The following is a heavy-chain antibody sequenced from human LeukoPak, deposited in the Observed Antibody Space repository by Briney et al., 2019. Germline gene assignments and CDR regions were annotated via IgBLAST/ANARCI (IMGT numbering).Heavy chain of an antibody. Sequence: QPGGSLRLSCAASGFTFSSYSMNWVRQAPGKGLEWVSYISSSSSTIYYADSVKGRFTISRDNAKNSLYLQMNSLRAEDTAVYYCARGTLHDFWSGYSAFDIWGQGTMVTVSS. CDR3: ARGTLHDFWSGYSAFDI. D-gene: IGHD3-3*01. J-gene: IGHJ3*02. CDR1: GFTFSSYS. CDR2: ISSSSSTI. V-gene: IGHV3-48*01.